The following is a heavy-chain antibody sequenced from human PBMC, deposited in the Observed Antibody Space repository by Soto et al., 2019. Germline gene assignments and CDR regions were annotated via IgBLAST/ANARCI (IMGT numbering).Heavy chain of an antibody. CDR1: GFTFSTFH. CDR2: ISNSTTYI. J-gene: IGHJ4*02. Sequence: GGSLRLSCAASGFTFSTFHMHWVRQAPGKGLEWVSSISNSTTYIYYADSVKGRFTISRGNAKNSLYLQMNSLRAEDTAVYYCTSPHDNYWGQGTLVTVSS. D-gene: IGHD1-1*01. V-gene: IGHV3-21*01. CDR3: TSPHDNY.